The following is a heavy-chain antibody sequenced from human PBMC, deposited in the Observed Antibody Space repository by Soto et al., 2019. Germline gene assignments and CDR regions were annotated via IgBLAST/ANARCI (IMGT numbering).Heavy chain of an antibody. CDR1: GGTFSSYA. J-gene: IGHJ6*02. V-gene: IGHV1-69*13. CDR2: IIPIFGTA. D-gene: IGHD3-10*01. Sequence: ASVKVSCKASGGTFSSYAISWVRQAPGQGLEWMGGIIPIFGTANYAQKFQGRVTITADESTSTAYMELSSLRSEDTAVYYWARVWLAGSGSHYCYYGIDVWGQGTTVTVSS. CDR3: ARVWLAGSGSHYCYYGIDV.